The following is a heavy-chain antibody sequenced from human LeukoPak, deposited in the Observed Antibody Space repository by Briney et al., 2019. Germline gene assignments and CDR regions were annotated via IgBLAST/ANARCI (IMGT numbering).Heavy chain of an antibody. D-gene: IGHD3-10*01. CDR2: ISAYNGNT. V-gene: IGHV1-18*01. Sequence: ASVKVSSKASGYTFTSYGISWVRQAPGQGLEWMGWISAYNGNTNYAQKLQGRVTMTTDTSTSTAYMELRSLRSDDTAVYYCARMVRGVGYFDYWGQGTLVTVSS. CDR1: GYTFTSYG. J-gene: IGHJ4*02. CDR3: ARMVRGVGYFDY.